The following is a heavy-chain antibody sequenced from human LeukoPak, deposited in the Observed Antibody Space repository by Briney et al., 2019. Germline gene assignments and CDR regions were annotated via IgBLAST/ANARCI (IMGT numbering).Heavy chain of an antibody. Sequence: ASVSLSCAASGYTFTSYGISWVRQAPGQGLEWMGWISAYNGNTNYAQKLQGRVTMTTDTSTSTAYMELRSLRSDDTAVYYCARDDFWSGYRPLYYYGMDVWGQGTTVTVSS. CDR1: GYTFTSYG. V-gene: IGHV1-18*01. J-gene: IGHJ6*02. CDR2: ISAYNGNT. CDR3: ARDDFWSGYRPLYYYGMDV. D-gene: IGHD3-3*01.